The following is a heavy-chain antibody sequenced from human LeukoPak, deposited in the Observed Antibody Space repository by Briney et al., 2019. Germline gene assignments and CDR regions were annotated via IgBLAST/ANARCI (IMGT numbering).Heavy chain of an antibody. CDR3: ASTPLGYYGSGSYLGYFDC. D-gene: IGHD3-10*01. Sequence: ASVKVSCKASGYTFTGYYMHWVRQAPGQGLEWMGRINPNSGGTNYAQKFQGRVTMTRDTSISTAYMELSRLRSDDTAVYYCASTPLGYYGSGSYLGYFDCWGQGTLVTVSS. CDR2: INPNSGGT. J-gene: IGHJ4*02. V-gene: IGHV1-2*06. CDR1: GYTFTGYY.